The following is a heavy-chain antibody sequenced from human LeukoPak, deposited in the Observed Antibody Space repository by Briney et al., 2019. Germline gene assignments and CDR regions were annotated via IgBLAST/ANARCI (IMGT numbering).Heavy chain of an antibody. D-gene: IGHD3-22*01. CDR3: ARGGSYYDSSGYYNGY. Sequence: GASVKVSCRASGYTFTSYYMHWVRQPPGQGLEWMGIINPSGGSTSYAQKFQGRVTMTRDTSTSTVYMELSSLRSEDTAVYYCARGGSYYDSSGYYNGYWGQGTLVTVSS. J-gene: IGHJ4*02. CDR2: INPSGGST. V-gene: IGHV1-46*01. CDR1: GYTFTSYY.